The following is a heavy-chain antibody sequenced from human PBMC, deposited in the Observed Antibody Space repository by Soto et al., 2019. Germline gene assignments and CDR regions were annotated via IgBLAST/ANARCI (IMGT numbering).Heavy chain of an antibody. CDR1: GGSITRGGYY. J-gene: IGHJ4*02. V-gene: IGHV4-31*03. CDR2: IYNSGTT. D-gene: IGHD1-1*01. CDR3: VRYNYFDY. Sequence: SETLSLTCTVSGGSITRGGYYWSWIRQHPGKGLEWIGYIYNSGTTYYNPSLKSRVTISVDTSKNQFSLKLSSVTAADTAVYYCVRYNYFDYWGQGTRVTVSS.